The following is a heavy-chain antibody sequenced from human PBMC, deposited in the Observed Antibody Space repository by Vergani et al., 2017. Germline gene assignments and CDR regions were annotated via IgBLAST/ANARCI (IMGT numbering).Heavy chain of an antibody. J-gene: IGHJ5*02. CDR2: IIPVLGTA. CDR3: ARATQDYDSSGYYSPNWFDP. V-gene: IGHV1-69*08. CDR1: GATFRSNT. D-gene: IGHD3-22*01. Sequence: QVQLVQSGAEVKKPGSSVKVSCKASGATFRSNTISWVRQVPGQGLEWMGRIIPVLGTANYAQKFQGRVTITADESTSTAYMELSSLRSEDTAVYYCARATQDYDSSGYYSPNWFDPWGQGTLVTVSS.